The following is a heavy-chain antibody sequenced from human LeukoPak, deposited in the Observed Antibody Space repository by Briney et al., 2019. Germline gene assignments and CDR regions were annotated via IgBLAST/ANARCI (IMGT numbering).Heavy chain of an antibody. CDR3: ARSDFWSGYYHGYNWFDP. V-gene: IGHV4-59*01. J-gene: IGHJ5*02. CDR1: GGSISSYY. Sequence: SETLSLTCTVSGGSISSYYWSWIRQPPGKGLEWIGYIYYSGSTNYNPSLKSRVTISVDTSKNQFSLKLSSVTAADTAAHYCARSDFWSGYYHGYNWFDPWGQGTLVTVSS. CDR2: IYYSGST. D-gene: IGHD3-3*01.